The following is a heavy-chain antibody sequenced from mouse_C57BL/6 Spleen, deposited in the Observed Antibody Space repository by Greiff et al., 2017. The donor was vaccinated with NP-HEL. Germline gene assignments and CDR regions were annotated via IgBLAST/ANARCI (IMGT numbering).Heavy chain of an antibody. CDR2: ISSGSSTI. Sequence: DVQLVESGGGLVKPGGSLKLSCAASGFTFSDYGMHWVRQAPEKGLEWVAYISSGSSTIYYADTVKGRFTISRDNAKNTLFLQMTSLRSEDTAMYYCARLSGIFYAMDYWGQGTSVTVSS. V-gene: IGHV5-17*01. CDR3: ARLSGIFYAMDY. CDR1: GFTFSDYG. J-gene: IGHJ4*01. D-gene: IGHD1-1*01.